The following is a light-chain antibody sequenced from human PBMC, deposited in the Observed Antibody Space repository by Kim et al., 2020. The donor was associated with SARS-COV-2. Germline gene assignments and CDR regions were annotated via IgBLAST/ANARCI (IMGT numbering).Light chain of an antibody. CDR2: QGY. Sequence: VSPGQTASIPCSGDRLWNKYVCWYQQKPGQSPVLVIYQGYNRPSGIPERFSGSSSGNTATLTISGTQAVDEADYYCQAWDSSAAIFGAGTQLTVL. J-gene: IGLJ2*01. CDR1: RLWNKY. CDR3: QAWDSSAAI. V-gene: IGLV3-1*01.